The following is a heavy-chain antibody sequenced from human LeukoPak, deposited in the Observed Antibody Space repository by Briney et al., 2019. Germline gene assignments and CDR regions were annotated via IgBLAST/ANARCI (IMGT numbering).Heavy chain of an antibody. J-gene: IGHJ3*02. V-gene: IGHV4-30-2*01. CDR1: GGSISSGGYY. CDR2: IYHSGST. Sequence: SETLSLTCTVSGGSISSGGYYWSWIQQPPGKGLEWIGYIYHSGSTYYNPSLKSRVTISVDRSKNQFSLKLSSVTAADTAVYYCARTHDAFDIWGQGTMVTVSS. CDR3: ARTHDAFDI.